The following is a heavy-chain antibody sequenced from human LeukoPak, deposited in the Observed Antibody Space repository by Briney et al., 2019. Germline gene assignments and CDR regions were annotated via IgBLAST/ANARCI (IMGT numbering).Heavy chain of an antibody. J-gene: IGHJ4*02. CDR2: VKQDGSEK. V-gene: IGHV3-7*01. Sequence: PGGSLRLSCVAPGFTFSAYWISWVRQAPGKGLEWVANVKQDGSEKYYVDSVKGRFTISRDNAKNSLFLQMNSLRAEDTAVYYCARDQGYGPYFDYWGQGTLVTVSS. CDR1: GFTFSAYW. D-gene: IGHD5-12*01. CDR3: ARDQGYGPYFDY.